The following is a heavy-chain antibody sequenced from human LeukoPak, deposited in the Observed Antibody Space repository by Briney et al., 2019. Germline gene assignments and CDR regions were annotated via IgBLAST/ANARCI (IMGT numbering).Heavy chain of an antibody. J-gene: IGHJ4*02. CDR2: IYSNERT. CDR3: ARVAGGAFFGDLDY. CDR1: GFTVWSNY. D-gene: IGHD3-10*01. Sequence: GGSLRLSCAASGFTVWSNYMSWVRQAPGKGLEWVSVIYSNERTYYADSVQGRFTISRDNAKNSLYLQMNGLRAEDTALYYCARVAGGAFFGDLDYWGQGTLVTVSS. V-gene: IGHV3-53*01.